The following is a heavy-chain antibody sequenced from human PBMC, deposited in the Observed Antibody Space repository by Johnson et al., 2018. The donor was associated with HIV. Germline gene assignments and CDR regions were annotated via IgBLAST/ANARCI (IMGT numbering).Heavy chain of an antibody. CDR2: ISYDGSNK. Sequence: QVQLVESGGGVVQPGRSLRLSCAASGFTFSSYAMHWVRQAPGKGLEWVAVISYDGSNKSYADSVKGRFTISRDNAKNSLYLQMNSLRPEDTAVYYCARDHGWSRGWLFDAFDIWGQGTMVTVSS. D-gene: IGHD6-19*01. CDR1: GFTFSSYA. CDR3: ARDHGWSRGWLFDAFDI. V-gene: IGHV3-30-3*01. J-gene: IGHJ3*02.